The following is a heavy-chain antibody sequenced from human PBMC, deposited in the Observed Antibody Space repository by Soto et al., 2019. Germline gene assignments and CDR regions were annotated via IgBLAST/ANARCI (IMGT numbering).Heavy chain of an antibody. CDR1: GFTVSSNY. D-gene: IGHD5-12*01. V-gene: IGHV3-53*01. CDR3: ARGPRGYSGYDHRDYYYYGMDV. Sequence: GGSLRLSCAASGFTVSSNYMSWVRQAPGKGLEWVSVIYSGGSTYYADSVKGRFTISRDNAKNTLYHQMNSLRAEDTAVYYCARGPRGYSGYDHRDYYYYGMDVWGQGTTVTVSS. J-gene: IGHJ6*02. CDR2: IYSGGST.